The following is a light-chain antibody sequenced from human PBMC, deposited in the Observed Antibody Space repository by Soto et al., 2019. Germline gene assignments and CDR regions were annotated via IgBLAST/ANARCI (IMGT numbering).Light chain of an antibody. CDR2: DTT. CDR1: TGAVTNGHY. J-gene: IGLJ1*01. Sequence: QAVVTQEPSLTLSPGGTVTLTCGSSTGAVTNGHYPYWFQQKPGQAPRTLIYDTTNRHSWTPARFSGSLLGGKAALTLSGAQPEDGAEYYCLLSYNGPYVFGTGTKVTVL. CDR3: LLSYNGPYV. V-gene: IGLV7-46*01.